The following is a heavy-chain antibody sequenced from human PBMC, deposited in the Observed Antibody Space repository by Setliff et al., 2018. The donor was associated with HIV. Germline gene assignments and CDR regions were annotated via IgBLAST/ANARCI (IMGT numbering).Heavy chain of an antibody. CDR3: TTAVDTALEFDY. CDR1: GLTLTDAW. D-gene: IGHD5-18*01. J-gene: IGHJ4*02. V-gene: IGHV3-15*01. CDR2: IKSKTDGGTT. Sequence: GGSLRLSCAASGLTLTDAWMSWVRQAPGKGLEWVGRIKSKTDGGTTDYAAPVKGRFAISRDDSKNTLYLQMNSLKTEDTAVYSCTTAVDTALEFDYWGQGTLVTVSS.